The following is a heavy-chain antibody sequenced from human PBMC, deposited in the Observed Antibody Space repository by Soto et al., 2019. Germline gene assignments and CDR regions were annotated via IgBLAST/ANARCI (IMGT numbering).Heavy chain of an antibody. D-gene: IGHD1-26*01. J-gene: IGHJ6*02. CDR3: ARGGGSGSSFVGYYYYTLDV. CDR1: GFTFSTYG. V-gene: IGHV3-33*01. Sequence: QVQLVESGGGVVQPGRSLRLSCTASGFTFSTYGMHWVRQAPGKGLEWVTVIWYDGSNKYYADSVKGRFTISRDNSKNTLYLKMNSLRADGTAVYYCARGGGSGSSFVGYYYYTLDVWGQGTTVTVSS. CDR2: IWYDGSNK.